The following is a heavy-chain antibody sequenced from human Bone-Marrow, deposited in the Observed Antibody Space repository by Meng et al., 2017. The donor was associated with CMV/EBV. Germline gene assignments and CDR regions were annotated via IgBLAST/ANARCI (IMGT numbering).Heavy chain of an antibody. CDR3: ARDTSEGTRWFYFDY. Sequence: SVKVSCKASGGSFSTYTISWVRQAPGQGPEWMGRFIPMLGIANYAQKFQGGVTITADKSTSTVYMELSSLRSEDTAVYYCARDTSEGTRWFYFDYWGQGTLVTVSS. CDR1: GGSFSTYT. J-gene: IGHJ4*02. D-gene: IGHD4-23*01. V-gene: IGHV1-69*04. CDR2: FIPMLGIA.